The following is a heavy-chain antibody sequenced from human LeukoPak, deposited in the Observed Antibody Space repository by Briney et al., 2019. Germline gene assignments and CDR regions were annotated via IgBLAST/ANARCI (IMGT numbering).Heavy chain of an antibody. Sequence: PSETLPLTCTVSGFSVSSVYYWGWIRQPPGKGLEWIGSIYRSGSTYYNPSLKSRVTISVDTSKNQFSLKLSSVTAADTAVYYCARHARYYDILTGYYPSNWFDPWGQGTLVTVSS. CDR2: IYRSGST. CDR3: ARHARYYDILTGYYPSNWFDP. J-gene: IGHJ5*02. D-gene: IGHD3-9*01. CDR1: GFSVSSVYY. V-gene: IGHV4-38-2*02.